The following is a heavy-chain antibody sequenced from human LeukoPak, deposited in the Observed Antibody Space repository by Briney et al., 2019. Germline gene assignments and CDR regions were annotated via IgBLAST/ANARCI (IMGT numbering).Heavy chain of an antibody. D-gene: IGHD2-15*01. J-gene: IGHJ6*03. V-gene: IGHV3-11*01. CDR2: ISSSGSII. CDR3: ARVLRYCSGGNCYSGGLGYMDV. CDR1: GFTFSDYY. Sequence: GGSLRLSCAASGFTFSDYYMSWIRQAPGKGLEWVSYISSSGSIIYYADSVKGRFTISRDNAKKSLYLQMNSLRAEDTAVYYCARVLRYCSGGNCYSGGLGYMDVWGKGTTVTISS.